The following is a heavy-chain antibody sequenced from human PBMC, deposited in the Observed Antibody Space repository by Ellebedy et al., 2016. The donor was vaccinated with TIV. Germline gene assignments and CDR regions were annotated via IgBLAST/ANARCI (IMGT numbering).Heavy chain of an antibody. J-gene: IGHJ1*01. CDR2: ISGSGDNT. D-gene: IGHD2-8*02. V-gene: IGHV3-23*01. CDR1: GFTFSNYA. Sequence: GESLKISCAPSGFTFSNYAMSWVRQAPGKGLEWVSAISGSGDNTYYIDSVKGRFTISRDNSKNALYLQMNSLRAEDTAQYYCAKDLGAGGGTVFQRWGQGTLVTVSS. CDR3: AKDLGAGGGTVFQR.